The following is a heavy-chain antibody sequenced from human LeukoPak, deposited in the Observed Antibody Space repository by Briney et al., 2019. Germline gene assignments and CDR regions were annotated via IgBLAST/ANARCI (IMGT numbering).Heavy chain of an antibody. CDR2: IRSSGTNM. Sequence: GGSLRLSCAASGLTLSSYNMNWVRQAPGKGLEWVSSIRSSGTNMYYVDSLRGRFTISRDNSKNSLYLQMNSLRAEDTAVYYCARAALYDSTGLYPHFDCWGQGTLVTVSS. CDR1: GLTLSSYN. CDR3: ARAALYDSTGLYPHFDC. D-gene: IGHD3-22*01. J-gene: IGHJ4*02. V-gene: IGHV3-21*01.